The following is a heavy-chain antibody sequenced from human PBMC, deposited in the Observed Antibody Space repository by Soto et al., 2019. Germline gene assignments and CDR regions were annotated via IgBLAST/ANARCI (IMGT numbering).Heavy chain of an antibody. Sequence: PGGSLRLSCAASGFTFSSYGMHWVRQAPGKGLEWVAVIWYDGSNKYYADSVKGRFTISRDNSKNTLYLQMNSLRAEDTAVYYCARVGHSTIVGYYYYGMDVWGQGTTVTVSS. CDR1: GFTFSSYG. J-gene: IGHJ6*02. CDR2: IWYDGSNK. V-gene: IGHV3-33*01. CDR3: ARVGHSTIVGYYYYGMDV. D-gene: IGHD1-26*01.